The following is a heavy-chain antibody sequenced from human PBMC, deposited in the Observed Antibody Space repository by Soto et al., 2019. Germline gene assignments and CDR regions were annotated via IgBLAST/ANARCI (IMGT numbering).Heavy chain of an antibody. Sequence: QVQLQESGPGLVKPSQTLSLTCTVSGGSISSGGYYWSWIRQHPGKGLEWIGYIYYSGSTYYNPSRKGRVTLSVEASKTQFSLNLSSVTAADPAVSYCARVFGFGGMDVWGQGTTVTVSS. CDR2: IYYSGST. J-gene: IGHJ6*02. CDR3: ARVFGFGGMDV. D-gene: IGHD3-10*01. CDR1: GGSISSGGYY. V-gene: IGHV4-31*03.